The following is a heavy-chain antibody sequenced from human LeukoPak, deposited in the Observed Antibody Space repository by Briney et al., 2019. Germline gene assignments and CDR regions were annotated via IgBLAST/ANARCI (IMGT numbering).Heavy chain of an antibody. CDR2: ISTDGISS. D-gene: IGHD2/OR15-2a*01. Sequence: GSLRLSCAASGFTFSRYWMHWLRQGPGKGLVWVSRISTDGISSTYADSVKGRFTISRDNGKNTLYLQMNSLRAEDTAVYYCASYLTSIPSGMDVWGQGTTVIVSS. CDR1: GFTFSRYW. CDR3: ASYLTSIPSGMDV. J-gene: IGHJ6*02. V-gene: IGHV3-74*01.